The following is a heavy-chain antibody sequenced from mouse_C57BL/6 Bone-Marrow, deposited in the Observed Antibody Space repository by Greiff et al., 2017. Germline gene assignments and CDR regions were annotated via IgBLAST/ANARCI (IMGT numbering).Heavy chain of an antibody. J-gene: IGHJ2*01. CDR3: ARHCYGSSFDY. D-gene: IGHD1-1*01. Sequence: DVKLVESGGDLVKPGGSLKLSCAASGFTFSSYGMSWVRQTPDKRLEWVATISSGGSYTYYPDSVKGRFTISRDNAKNTRYLQMSSLKSEDTAMYYWARHCYGSSFDYWGQGTTLTVSS. CDR2: ISSGGSYT. CDR1: GFTFSSYG. V-gene: IGHV5-6*02.